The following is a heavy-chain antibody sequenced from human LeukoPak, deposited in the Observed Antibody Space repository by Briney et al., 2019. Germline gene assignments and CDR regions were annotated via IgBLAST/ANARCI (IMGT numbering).Heavy chain of an antibody. D-gene: IGHD6-13*01. CDR1: GGSISSGDYY. V-gene: IGHV4-30-4*08. CDR3: ARELAAFDY. Sequence: SETLSLTCTVSGGSISSGDYYWSWIRQPPGKGLEWIGYIYYSGSTYYNPSLKSRVGISVDKSKNQFSLRLSSVTAADTAVYYCARELAAFDYWGQGTLVTVSS. J-gene: IGHJ4*02. CDR2: IYYSGST.